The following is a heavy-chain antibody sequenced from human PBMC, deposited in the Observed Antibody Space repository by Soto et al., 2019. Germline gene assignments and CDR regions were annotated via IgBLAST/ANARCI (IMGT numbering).Heavy chain of an antibody. V-gene: IGHV4-59*01. D-gene: IGHD3-22*01. CDR3: ARGRTVRNYADDSSDYFYFFDY. Sequence: SETLSLTCTVSGDSIGTFYWGWMRQSPGKELEWIGYVYYTGSTNYNPSLKSRVTISVDRSKNQFSLKLTSANAADTAVYYCARGRTVRNYADDSSDYFYFFDYWGQGAQVTVSS. CDR2: VYYTGST. CDR1: GDSIGTFY. J-gene: IGHJ4*02.